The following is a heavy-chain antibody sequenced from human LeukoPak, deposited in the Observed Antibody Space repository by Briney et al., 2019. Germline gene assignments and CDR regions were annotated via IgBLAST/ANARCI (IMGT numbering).Heavy chain of an antibody. Sequence: GGSLRLSCAASGFTFSSYAMRWVRQAPGKGLEWVSSITGSGDSTYYADSVKGRFTISRDNSKNTLYLQMNSLRAEDTAVYYCADSNYWYPVDYWGQGTLVTVS. J-gene: IGHJ4*02. CDR1: GFTFSSYA. V-gene: IGHV3-23*01. D-gene: IGHD4-11*01. CDR3: ADSNYWYPVDY. CDR2: ITGSGDST.